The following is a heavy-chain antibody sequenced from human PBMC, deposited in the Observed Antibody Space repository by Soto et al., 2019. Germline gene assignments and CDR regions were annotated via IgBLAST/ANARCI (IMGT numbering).Heavy chain of an antibody. V-gene: IGHV3-33*01. Sequence: QVQLVESGGGVVQPGRSLRLSCAASGFTFSSYGMHWVRQAPGKGLEWVAVIWYDGSNKYYADSVKGRFTISRDNSKNTLYLQMNSLRAEDTAVYYCARDLVSLRGYPRGGRAFDIWGQGTMVTVSS. CDR2: IWYDGSNK. CDR1: GFTFSSYG. CDR3: ARDLVSLRGYPRGGRAFDI. D-gene: IGHD3-9*01. J-gene: IGHJ3*02.